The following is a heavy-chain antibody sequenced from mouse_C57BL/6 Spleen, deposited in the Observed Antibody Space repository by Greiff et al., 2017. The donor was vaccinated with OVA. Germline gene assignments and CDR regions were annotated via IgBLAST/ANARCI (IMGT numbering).Heavy chain of an antibody. D-gene: IGHD2-4*01. V-gene: IGHV1-53*01. Sequence: QVQLQQPGTELVKPGASVKLSCKASGYTFTSYWMHWVKQRPGQGLEWIGNIHPSHGGTNYNEKFKSKATLTVDKSSSTAYMQLSSLTSEDSAVYYWAREWGLRREYHFDYWGQGTTLTVSS. CDR2: IHPSHGGT. CDR1: GYTFTSYW. J-gene: IGHJ2*01. CDR3: AREWGLRREYHFDY.